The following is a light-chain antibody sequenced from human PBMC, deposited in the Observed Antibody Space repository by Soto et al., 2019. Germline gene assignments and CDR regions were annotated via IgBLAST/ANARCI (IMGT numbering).Light chain of an antibody. V-gene: IGKV1-5*01. CDR2: DAS. CDR3: QQYHSSWT. J-gene: IGKJ1*01. Sequence: DTQLTQSPSTLSASVGEGVTLACRASQTVNTWLAWYQHKPGKAPQLLIYDASVLETGVPSRFSGSGSGTEFTLTISSLQPDDFATYYCQQYHSSWTFGQGTKVDIK. CDR1: QTVNTW.